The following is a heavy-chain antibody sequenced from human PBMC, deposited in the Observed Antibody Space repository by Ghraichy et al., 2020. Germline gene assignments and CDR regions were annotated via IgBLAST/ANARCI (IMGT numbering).Heavy chain of an antibody. CDR2: IYYSGST. CDR3: ARLGYCSGGSCYPDY. D-gene: IGHD2-15*01. J-gene: IGHJ4*02. CDR1: GGSISSSSYY. Sequence: SETLSLTCTVSGGSISSSSYYWGWIRQPLGKGLEWIGSIYYSGSTYYNPSLKSRVTISVDTSKNQFSLKLSSVTAADTAVYYCARLGYCSGGSCYPDYWGQGTLVTVSS. V-gene: IGHV4-39*01.